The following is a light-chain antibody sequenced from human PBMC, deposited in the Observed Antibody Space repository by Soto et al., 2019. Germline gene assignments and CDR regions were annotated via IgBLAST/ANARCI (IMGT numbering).Light chain of an antibody. J-gene: IGKJ1*01. Sequence: EIVMTQSPATLSVSPGERATLSCRASQSVSSNLAWYQQKPGQAPRLLIYGASTRPTGIPARFSGSGSGTEFTLTISSLQSEDFAVYCCQQYNNWPTFGQGTKVEIK. CDR2: GAS. CDR3: QQYNNWPT. CDR1: QSVSSN. V-gene: IGKV3-15*01.